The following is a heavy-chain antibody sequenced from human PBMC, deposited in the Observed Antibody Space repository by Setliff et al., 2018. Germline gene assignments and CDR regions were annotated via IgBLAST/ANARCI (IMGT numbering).Heavy chain of an antibody. Sequence: SETLSLTCTVSGGSISSGSYYWSWVRQSPGKGLEWIGYVYYSGSTSYNPTLKSRVTISVDTSRNQFSLNLSSVTAADTAVYFCARARSDYYYGVDVWGQGTTITVSS. CDR2: VYYSGST. CDR1: GGSISSGSYY. CDR3: ARARSDYYYGVDV. J-gene: IGHJ6*02. V-gene: IGHV4-61*01.